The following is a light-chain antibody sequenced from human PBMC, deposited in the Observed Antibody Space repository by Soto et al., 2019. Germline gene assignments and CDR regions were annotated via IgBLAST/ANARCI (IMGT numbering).Light chain of an antibody. CDR3: QQYGNSVT. J-gene: IGKJ4*01. Sequence: EIMMTQSPATLSVSPGERATLSCRASQSVSSNLAWYQQKPGQAPRLLIFGAITRATGSPARFSGSGSGTDFTFTISRLEPEDSAVYYCQQYGNSVTFGGGTKVDIK. V-gene: IGKV3-15*01. CDR1: QSVSSN. CDR2: GAI.